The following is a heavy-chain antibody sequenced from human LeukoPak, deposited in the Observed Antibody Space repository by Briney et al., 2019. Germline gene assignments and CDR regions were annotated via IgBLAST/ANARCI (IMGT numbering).Heavy chain of an antibody. CDR3: ARSDYDYYYYYMDV. V-gene: IGHV4-61*01. D-gene: IGHD4-17*01. J-gene: IGHJ6*03. Sequence: SETLSLTCTVSGGSISSGSYYWSWIRQPPGKGLEWIGYIYYSGSTNYNPSLKSRVTISVDTSKNQFSLKLSSVTAADTAVYYCARSDYDYYYYYMDVWGKGTTATVSS. CDR1: GGSISSGSYY. CDR2: IYYSGST.